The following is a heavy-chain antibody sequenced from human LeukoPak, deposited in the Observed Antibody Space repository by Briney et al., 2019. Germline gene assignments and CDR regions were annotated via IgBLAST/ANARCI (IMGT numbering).Heavy chain of an antibody. V-gene: IGHV3-23*01. CDR1: GFTFSSYA. D-gene: IGHD3-16*02. J-gene: IGHJ4*02. CDR2: ISSSGGST. Sequence: GGSLRLSCAASGFTFSSYAMSWVRQAPGKGLEWVSTISSSGGSTQDADSVKGRFTISRDRSKNSVYLQMNSLRPDDTALYYCAKDGGRYRFDFWGQGTMVTVSS. CDR3: AKDGGRYRFDF.